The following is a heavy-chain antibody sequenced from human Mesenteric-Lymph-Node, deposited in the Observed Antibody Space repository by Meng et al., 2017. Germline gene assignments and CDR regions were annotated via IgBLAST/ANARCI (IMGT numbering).Heavy chain of an antibody. CDR2: INWNSDSL. CDR1: GFTFDDYA. CDR3: AKDMKSGRSNWYNFNFHH. V-gene: IGHV3-9*01. Sequence: GGSLRLSCAASGFTFDDYAMHWVRQAPGKGLGWVSGINWNSDSLAYADSVKGRFTISRDNAKNSLYLQMNSLRLEDTALYYCAKDMKSGRSNWYNFNFHHWGQGTLVTVSS. D-gene: IGHD1/OR15-1a*01. J-gene: IGHJ1*01.